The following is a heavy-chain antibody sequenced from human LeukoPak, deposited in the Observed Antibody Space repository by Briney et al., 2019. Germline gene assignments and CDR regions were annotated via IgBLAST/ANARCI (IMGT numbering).Heavy chain of an antibody. CDR2: TYYRSKWYN. CDR3: ARGNYDFWSGYYLFGY. Sequence: SQTLSLTCAISGDSVSSNSAAWNWIRQSPSRGLEWLGRTYYRSKWYNDYAVSVKSRITINPDTPKNQFSLQLNSVTPEDTAVYYCARGNYDFWSGYYLFGYWGQGTLVTVSS. CDR1: GDSVSSNSAA. J-gene: IGHJ4*02. D-gene: IGHD3-3*01. V-gene: IGHV6-1*01.